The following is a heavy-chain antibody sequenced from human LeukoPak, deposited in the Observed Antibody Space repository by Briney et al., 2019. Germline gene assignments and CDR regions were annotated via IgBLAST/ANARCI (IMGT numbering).Heavy chain of an antibody. D-gene: IGHD5-18*01. CDR2: ISSSGSTM. CDR3: ARETRYSSDY. Sequence: AGGSLRLSCAASGFTFNGYSMNWVRQAPGKGLEWVSYISSSGSTMVYADSVKGRFTISRDNAKNSLYLQMNSLRAEDTAVYYCARETRYSSDYWGQGTLVTVSS. CDR1: GFTFNGYS. V-gene: IGHV3-48*01. J-gene: IGHJ4*02.